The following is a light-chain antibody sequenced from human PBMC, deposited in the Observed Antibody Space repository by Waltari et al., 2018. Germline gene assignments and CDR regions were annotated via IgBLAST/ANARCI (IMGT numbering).Light chain of an antibody. CDR3: QHRSAWPLT. Sequence: EIVLTQSPATLSLSPGERATLSCRASQSVSSYLAWFQQRPGQAPRLLIYDASNRATGIPARFSGSGSGTDFTLTISSLESEDSAVYYCQHRSAWPLTFGGGTKVEIK. V-gene: IGKV3-11*01. CDR2: DAS. J-gene: IGKJ4*01. CDR1: QSVSSY.